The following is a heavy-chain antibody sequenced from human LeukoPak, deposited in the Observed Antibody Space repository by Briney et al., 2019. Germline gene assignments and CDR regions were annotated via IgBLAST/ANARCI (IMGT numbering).Heavy chain of an antibody. D-gene: IGHD6-13*01. CDR1: GFSFSIYS. V-gene: IGHV3-48*04. CDR2: ISHTGSTM. J-gene: IGHJ1*01. CDR3: ARVQDGSSWYEYFQH. Sequence: PGGSLRLSCAASGFSFSIYSLNWVRQAPGKGLEWVSYISHTGSTMSYADSVKGRFTTSRDNAKNSLFLQMNSLRAEDTAVYYCARVQDGSSWYEYFQHWGQGTLVTVSS.